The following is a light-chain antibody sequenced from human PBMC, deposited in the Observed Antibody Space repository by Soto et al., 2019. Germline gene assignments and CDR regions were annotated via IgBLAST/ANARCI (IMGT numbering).Light chain of an antibody. J-gene: IGLJ1*01. CDR2: SVS. CDR3: SSFTDSRVYV. CDR1: SSDIGAYDH. V-gene: IGLV2-14*01. Sequence: QSVLTQPASVSGSPGQSITISCSGTSSDIGAYDHVAWFQQFPGKTPKLVIYSVSNRPSGVSYRFSGSKSGNTASLTISGLQAEDEADYYCSSFTDSRVYVFGSGTKVTVL.